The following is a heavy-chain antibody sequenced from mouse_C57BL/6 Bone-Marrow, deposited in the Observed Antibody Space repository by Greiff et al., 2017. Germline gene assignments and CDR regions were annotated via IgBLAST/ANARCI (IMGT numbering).Heavy chain of an antibody. D-gene: IGHD1-1*01. J-gene: IGHJ2*01. CDR3: ARGITTVVADY. V-gene: IGHV1-52*01. CDR2: IDPSDSET. CDR1: GYTFTSYW. Sequence: VQLQQPGAELVRPGSSVTLSCKASGYTFTSYWMHWVKQRPIQGLEWIGNIDPSDSETHYNQKFKDKATLTVDKSSSPAYMQLSSLTSEYAAVYYCARGITTVVADYWGQGTTLTVSS.